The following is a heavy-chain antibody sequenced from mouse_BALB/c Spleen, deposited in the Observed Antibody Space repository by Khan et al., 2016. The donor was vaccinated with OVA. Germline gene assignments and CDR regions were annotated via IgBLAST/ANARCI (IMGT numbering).Heavy chain of an antibody. CDR2: IWSGGST. CDR1: GFSLTTYG. V-gene: IGHV2-2*02. J-gene: IGHJ3*01. D-gene: IGHD2-4*01. Sequence: VQLQESGPGLVRPSQSLSITCTVSGFSLTTYGVHWVRQSPGKGLEWLGVIWSGGSTDYSEAFISRMSISKDNSKSQVFFKMNSLQPNDTAIYYCARNYDYDEGLAYWGQGTLVTVSA. CDR3: ARNYDYDEGLAY.